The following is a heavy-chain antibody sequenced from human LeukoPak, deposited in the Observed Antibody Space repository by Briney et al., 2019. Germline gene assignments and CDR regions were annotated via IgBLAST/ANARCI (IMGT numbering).Heavy chain of an antibody. Sequence: ASVKVSCKASGYTFTSYYMHWVRQAPGQGLEWMGIINPSGGSTSYAQKFQGRVTMTRDTSTSTVYMELSSLRSEDTAVYYCARENHESQLVHHYFDYWGQGTLVTVSS. V-gene: IGHV1-46*01. D-gene: IGHD6-6*01. J-gene: IGHJ4*02. CDR1: GYTFTSYY. CDR3: ARENHESQLVHHYFDY. CDR2: INPSGGST.